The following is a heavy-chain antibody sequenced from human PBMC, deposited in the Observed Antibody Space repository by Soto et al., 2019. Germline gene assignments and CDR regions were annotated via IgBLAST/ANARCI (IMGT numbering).Heavy chain of an antibody. CDR1: GYTFTSYD. D-gene: IGHD3-10*01. CDR3: ARDLRYGSGSHMVDY. Sequence: GASVKVSCKASGYTFTSYDINWVRQATGQGLEWMGWMNPNSGNTGYAQKFQGRVTITADESTSTAYMELSSLRSEDAAVYYCARDLRYGSGSHMVDYWGQGTLVTVSS. V-gene: IGHV1-8*01. J-gene: IGHJ4*02. CDR2: MNPNSGNT.